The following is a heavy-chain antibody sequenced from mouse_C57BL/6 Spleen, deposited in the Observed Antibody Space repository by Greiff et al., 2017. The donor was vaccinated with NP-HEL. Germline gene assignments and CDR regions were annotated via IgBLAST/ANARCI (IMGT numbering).Heavy chain of an antibody. J-gene: IGHJ4*01. Sequence: QVQLQQPGAELVKPGASVKLSCKASGYTFTSYWMHWVKQRPGQGLEWIGMIHPNSGSPNYNGKFKSKATLTVDKSSSTAYMQLSSLTSEDSAVYYCARLDYAMDYWGQGTSVTVSS. CDR2: IHPNSGSP. CDR3: ARLDYAMDY. CDR1: GYTFTSYW. V-gene: IGHV1-64*01.